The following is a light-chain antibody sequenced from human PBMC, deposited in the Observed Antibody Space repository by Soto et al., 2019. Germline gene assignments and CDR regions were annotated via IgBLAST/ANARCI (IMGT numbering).Light chain of an antibody. CDR3: QHYDNSPIT. J-gene: IGKJ5*01. CDR1: QSVNSNY. Sequence: EIVLTQSPGTLSLSPGQRATLSCRASQSVNSNYLAWCQQKPGRAPRLLIYGASSRPTGIPDRFSGSGSGTDFTLTISRLEPEDFAVYYCQHYDNSPITFGQGTRLEIK. V-gene: IGKV3-20*01. CDR2: GAS.